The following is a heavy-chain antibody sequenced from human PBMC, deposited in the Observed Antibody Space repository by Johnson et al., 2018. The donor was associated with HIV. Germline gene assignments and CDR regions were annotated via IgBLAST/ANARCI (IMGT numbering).Heavy chain of an antibody. J-gene: IGHJ3*02. Sequence: MQLVESGGGLVQPGGSLRLSCAASGFTFDDYAMSWVRQAPGQGLEWVSAINWNGGSTGYADSVKVRFTLSRDHATNSLYLQMNSLRAEDTAVYYCASDRRLSLYYDDSSGYYRPDAFDIWGQGTMVTVSS. CDR3: ASDRRLSLYYDDSSGYYRPDAFDI. V-gene: IGHV3-20*04. CDR1: GFTFDDYA. CDR2: INWNGGST. D-gene: IGHD3-22*01.